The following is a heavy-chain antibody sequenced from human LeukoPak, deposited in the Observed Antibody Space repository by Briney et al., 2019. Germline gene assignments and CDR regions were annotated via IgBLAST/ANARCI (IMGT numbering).Heavy chain of an antibody. J-gene: IGHJ5*02. Sequence: GGSLRLSCAASGFTFSSYSMNWVRQAPGKGLEWVSSISSSSSYIYYADSVKGRFTISRDNAKNSLYLQMNSLRAEDTAVYYCAKTRGSSWLVVGFDPWGQGTLVTVSS. CDR2: ISSSSSYI. CDR1: GFTFSSYS. V-gene: IGHV3-21*01. CDR3: AKTRGSSWLVVGFDP. D-gene: IGHD6-13*01.